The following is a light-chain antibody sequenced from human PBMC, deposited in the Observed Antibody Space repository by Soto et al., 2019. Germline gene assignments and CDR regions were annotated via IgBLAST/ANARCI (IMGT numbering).Light chain of an antibody. CDR1: SSDVGSYNY. CDR3: CSYAGSYTPLYV. V-gene: IGLV2-11*01. Sequence: QSALTQPRSVSGSPGQSVTISCTGTSSDVGSYNYVSWYQQHPGKAPKLMIYDVSKRPSGVPDRFSGSKSGNTASLTISGLQAEDEADYYCCSYAGSYTPLYVFGTGTKLTVL. J-gene: IGLJ1*01. CDR2: DVS.